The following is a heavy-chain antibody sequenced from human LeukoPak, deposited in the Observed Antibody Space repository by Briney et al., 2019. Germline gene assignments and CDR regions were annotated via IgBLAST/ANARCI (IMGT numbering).Heavy chain of an antibody. CDR2: ISYDGSNK. V-gene: IGHV3-30-3*01. J-gene: IGHJ4*02. Sequence: GGSLRLSCAASGFTFSSYAMHWVRQAPGTGLGWVAVISYDGSNKYYADSVKGRFTISRDNSKNTLYLQMNSLRAEDTAVYYCARERQSTTVTPDYWGQGTLVTVSS. CDR3: ARERQSTTVTPDY. CDR1: GFTFSSYA. D-gene: IGHD4-17*01.